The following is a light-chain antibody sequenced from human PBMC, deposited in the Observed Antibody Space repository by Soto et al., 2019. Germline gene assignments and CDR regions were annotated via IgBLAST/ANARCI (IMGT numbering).Light chain of an antibody. CDR1: SSDVGGYHY. CDR2: DVN. V-gene: IGLV2-11*01. J-gene: IGLJ2*01. CDR3: SSYASSCTLV. Sequence: QSALTQPRSVSGSPGQSVTLSCTGTSSDVGGYHYVSWYQHHPGKAPKIIIYDVNNRPSGVPDRFSGSKSGNTASLTISGLQTEDEADYYCSSYASSCTLVFGGGTKLTVL.